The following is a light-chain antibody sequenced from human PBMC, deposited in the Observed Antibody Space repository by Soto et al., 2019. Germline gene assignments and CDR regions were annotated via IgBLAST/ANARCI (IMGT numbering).Light chain of an antibody. J-gene: IGKJ2*01. CDR2: DAS. V-gene: IGKV1-33*01. CDR3: QQYDNLPYA. CDR1: QDSSNY. Sequence: DLQMTQSPSSLSASVGDRVTITCQASQDSSNYLNWFQQNLGKAPKLLIYDASTLETGLPSRFSGGGSGTDFTFTISSLQPEDVATYYCQQYDNLPYAFGQGPKLEIK.